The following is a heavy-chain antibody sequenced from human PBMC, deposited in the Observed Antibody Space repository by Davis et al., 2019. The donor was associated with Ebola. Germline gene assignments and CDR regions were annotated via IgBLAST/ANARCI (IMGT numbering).Heavy chain of an antibody. Sequence: GGSLRLSCAASGIIFSNYGMHWVRQAPGKGLEWVALISFDGTNKYYTDSVKGRFTISRDNSKNTLYFQMNSLRAEDTAVYYCAKDLGRGNWNDGIDYWGQGTLVTVSS. J-gene: IGHJ4*02. D-gene: IGHD1-1*01. V-gene: IGHV3-30*18. CDR2: ISFDGTNK. CDR1: GIIFSNYG. CDR3: AKDLGRGNWNDGIDY.